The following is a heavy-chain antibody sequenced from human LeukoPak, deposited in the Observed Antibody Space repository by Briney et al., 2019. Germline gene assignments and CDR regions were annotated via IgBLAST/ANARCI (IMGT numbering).Heavy chain of an antibody. CDR3: ARSKSYSSGWTDFDY. J-gene: IGHJ4*02. Sequence: GGSLSLSCAPSGFTFSNYEMHWVRQVTGKGLEWVSVIGTAGNTYYLGSVKGRFTISRENAKNSLYLQMDSLTAGDTAIYYCARSKSYSSGWTDFDYWGQGTLVTVSS. CDR2: IGTAGNT. V-gene: IGHV3-13*04. D-gene: IGHD6-19*01. CDR1: GFTFSNYE.